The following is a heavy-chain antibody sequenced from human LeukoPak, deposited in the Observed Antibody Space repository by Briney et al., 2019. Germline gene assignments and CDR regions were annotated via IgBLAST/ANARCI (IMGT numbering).Heavy chain of an antibody. CDR1: GGSISSGDYY. D-gene: IGHD4-23*01. CDR3: ARYGSNAHDY. CDR2: IYYSGTT. J-gene: IGHJ4*02. V-gene: IGHV4-31*03. Sequence: SETLSLTCSVSGGSISSGDYYWSWIRQHPGKGLEWIGHIYYSGTTYNNPSLESRVTISVDTSKNQFSLKLSSVTAADTAVYYCARYGSNAHDYWGQGTLVTVSS.